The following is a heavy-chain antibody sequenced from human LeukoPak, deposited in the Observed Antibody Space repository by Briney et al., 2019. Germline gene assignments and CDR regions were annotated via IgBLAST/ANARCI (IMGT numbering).Heavy chain of an antibody. CDR2: ISSRSSYI. J-gene: IGHJ4*02. CDR1: GFTFSGYS. CDR3: ARAKGDFDC. Sequence: GGSLRLSCAASGFTFSGYSMNWVRQAPGKGLEWVSSISSRSSYIYYADAVKGRFTISRDNAKNSLYLQMNSLRAEETAVYYCARAKGDFDCWGQGTLVTVSS. V-gene: IGHV3-21*01.